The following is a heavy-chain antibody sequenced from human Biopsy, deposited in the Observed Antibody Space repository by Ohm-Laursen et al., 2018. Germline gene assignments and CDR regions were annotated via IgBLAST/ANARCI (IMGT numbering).Heavy chain of an antibody. V-gene: IGHV1-69*11. CDR2: IIPILRTT. Sequence: SEKVSCKVPTGTFNSYGIIWVRQAPGQGLEWMGRIIPILRTTAYAQTFLGRVTITADSPTSTVDMELTSLTSDDTAVYFCAREAIGYQLPCDDWGQGTLVTVSS. J-gene: IGHJ4*02. CDR3: AREAIGYQLPCDD. CDR1: TGTFNSYG. D-gene: IGHD2-2*01.